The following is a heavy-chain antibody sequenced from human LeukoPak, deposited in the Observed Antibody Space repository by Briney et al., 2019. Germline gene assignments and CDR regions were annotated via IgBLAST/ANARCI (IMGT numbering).Heavy chain of an antibody. CDR1: GFTFSSYS. CDR2: ISSSSSTI. D-gene: IGHD3-22*01. Sequence: PGGSLRLSCAASGFTFSSYSMNWVRQAPGKGLEWVSYISSSSSTIYYADSVKGRFTISRDNAKNSLYLQMNSLRAEDTAVYYCARDLRGATMIVLGYWGQGTLVTVSS. CDR3: ARDLRGATMIVLGY. J-gene: IGHJ4*02. V-gene: IGHV3-48*01.